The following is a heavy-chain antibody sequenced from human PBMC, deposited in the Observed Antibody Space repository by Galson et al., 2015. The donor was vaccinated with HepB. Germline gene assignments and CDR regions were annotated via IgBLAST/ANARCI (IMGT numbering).Heavy chain of an antibody. CDR3: AHRLNGGSEGGTLPSWFDP. Sequence: PALVKPTQALTLTCTFSGFSLSTNGVAVGWIRQPPGKALEWLALIYWDDDKRYSPSLKSRLTVTKDTSKNQVVLTMTNMDPMDTAQDYCAHRLNGGSEGGTLPSWFDPGGQGTLVIVSS. J-gene: IGHJ5*02. D-gene: IGHD1/OR15-1a*01. CDR1: GFSLSTNGVA. CDR2: IYWDDDK. V-gene: IGHV2-5*02.